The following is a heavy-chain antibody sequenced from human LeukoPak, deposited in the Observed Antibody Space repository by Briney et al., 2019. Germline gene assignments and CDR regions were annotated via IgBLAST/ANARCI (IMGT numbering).Heavy chain of an antibody. Sequence: GGSLRLSCTASGFIFSSYGIHWVRQAPGKGLEWVAFIRYDGINKDYTDSVKGRFTVSRDNSKKTLYLQMNSLRAEDTAVYYCAKRGVGALSLLGYWGQGTLVTVSS. CDR1: GFIFSSYG. CDR2: IRYDGINK. D-gene: IGHD1-26*01. CDR3: AKRGVGALSLLGY. J-gene: IGHJ4*02. V-gene: IGHV3-30*02.